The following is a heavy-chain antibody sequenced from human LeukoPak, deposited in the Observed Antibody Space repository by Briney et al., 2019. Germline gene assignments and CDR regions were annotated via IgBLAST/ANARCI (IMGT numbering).Heavy chain of an antibody. CDR3: ARRVHRGGSYSSHSDY. CDR2: IYPGDSDT. D-gene: IGHD1-26*01. V-gene: IGHV5-51*01. CDR1: GYSFTTYW. Sequence: GESLKISCQGSGYSFTTYWIAWVRQMPGKGLEWMGIIYPGDSDTTHNPSFQGQVTISADKSISTAYLQWRSLKASDTAMYYCARRVHRGGSYSSHSDYWGQGTLVTVSS. J-gene: IGHJ4*02.